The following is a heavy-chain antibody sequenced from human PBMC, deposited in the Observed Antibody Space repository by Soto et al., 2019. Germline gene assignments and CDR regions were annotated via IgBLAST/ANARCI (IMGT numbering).Heavy chain of an antibody. CDR3: ARDDCSGGSCYNGMDV. V-gene: IGHV1-18*01. J-gene: IGHJ6*02. CDR1: GYTFTSYG. CDR2: ISAYNGNT. Sequence: QVQLVQSGAEVKKPGASVKVSCKASGYTFTSYGISWVRQAPGQGLEWMGWISAYNGNTNYAQKLQGRVTMATDTSTSTAYMELRSLRSDATAVYYCARDDCSGGSCYNGMDVWGQGTTVTVSS. D-gene: IGHD2-15*01.